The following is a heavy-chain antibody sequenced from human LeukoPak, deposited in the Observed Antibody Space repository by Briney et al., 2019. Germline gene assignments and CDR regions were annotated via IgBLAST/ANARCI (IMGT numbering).Heavy chain of an antibody. J-gene: IGHJ4*02. D-gene: IGHD3-22*01. CDR1: GFTFSTYW. Sequence: GGSLRLSCAASGFTFSTYWMSWVRQAPGKGLEWVANIKQDGSEKYYVDSVKGRFTISRDNAKNSLYLQMNSLRAEDTAVYYCARSFPYYYDTSGYHFDYWGQGTLVTVSS. CDR3: ARSFPYYYDTSGYHFDY. CDR2: IKQDGSEK. V-gene: IGHV3-7*01.